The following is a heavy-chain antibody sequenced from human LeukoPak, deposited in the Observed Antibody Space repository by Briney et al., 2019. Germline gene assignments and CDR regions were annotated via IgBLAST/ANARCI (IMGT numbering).Heavy chain of an antibody. CDR3: ARDRLGPTWTWIQQWPVGYYYYMDV. CDR2: IKQDGSET. J-gene: IGHJ6*03. V-gene: IGHV3-7*01. Sequence: GGSLRLSCAASGFTFSSYWMSWVRQAPGKGLGWVANIKQDGSETDYADSVKGRFTSSRDNAKNSLYLQMNSLRAEDTAVYYCARDRLGPTWTWIQQWPVGYYYYMDVWGKGTTVTISS. CDR1: GFTFSSYW. D-gene: IGHD5-18*01.